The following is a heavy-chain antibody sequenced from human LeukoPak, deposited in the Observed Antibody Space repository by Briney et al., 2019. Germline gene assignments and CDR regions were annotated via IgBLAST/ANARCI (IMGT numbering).Heavy chain of an antibody. J-gene: IGHJ5*02. CDR3: ARDLRGYYYSSGSLNWFDP. CDR2: IYTSGST. D-gene: IGHD3-10*01. CDR1: GGSINSYY. Sequence: SETLSLTCTVSGGSINSYYWSWIRQPAGKGLEWIGRIYTSGSTNYNPSLKSRVTMSVDTSKNQFSLKLSSVTAADTAVYYCARDLRGYYYSSGSLNWFDPWGQGTLVTVSS. V-gene: IGHV4-4*07.